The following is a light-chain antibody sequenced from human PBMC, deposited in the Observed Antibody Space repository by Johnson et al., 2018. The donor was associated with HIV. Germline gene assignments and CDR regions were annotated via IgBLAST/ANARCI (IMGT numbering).Light chain of an antibody. J-gene: IGLJ1*01. Sequence: VLTQPPSVSAAPGQKVTIPCSGSSSNIGKNSVSWYQQLPGTAPKLLIYDNNKRPSGIPDRFSGSKSGTSATLGITGLQTGDEADYYCGTWDSSLSAGVFGTGTKVTVL. CDR1: SSNIGKNS. CDR2: DNN. CDR3: GTWDSSLSAGV. V-gene: IGLV1-51*01.